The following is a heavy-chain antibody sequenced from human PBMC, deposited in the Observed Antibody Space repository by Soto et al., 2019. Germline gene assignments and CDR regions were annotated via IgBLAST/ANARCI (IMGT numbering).Heavy chain of an antibody. CDR1: GGTFSSYA. CDR2: IIPIFGTA. Sequence: SSVQVSCKASGGTFSSYAISWVRQAPGQGLEWMGGIIPIFGTANYAQRFQGRVTITADESTSTAYMELSSLRSEDTAVYYCASDLPAGAATSRNYYYGMDVWGQGTTVTVSS. V-gene: IGHV1-69*13. D-gene: IGHD2-15*01. CDR3: ASDLPAGAATSRNYYYGMDV. J-gene: IGHJ6*02.